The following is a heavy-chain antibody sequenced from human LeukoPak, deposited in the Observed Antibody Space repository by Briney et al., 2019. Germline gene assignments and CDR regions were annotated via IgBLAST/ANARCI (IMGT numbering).Heavy chain of an antibody. D-gene: IGHD1/OR15-1a*01. CDR3: ARDQGNWNIDY. CDR1: GFTFSTYS. J-gene: IGHJ4*02. V-gene: IGHV3-48*04. CDR2: ISSSGTI. Sequence: GGSLRLSCAASGFTFSTYSMNWVRQAPGKGLEWVSYISSSGTIYYADSVKGRFTISRDNAKNSLYLQMNSLRAEDTAVYYCARDQGNWNIDYWGQGTLVTVS.